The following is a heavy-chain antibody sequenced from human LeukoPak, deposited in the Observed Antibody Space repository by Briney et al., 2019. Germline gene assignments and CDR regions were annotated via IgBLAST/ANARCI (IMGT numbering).Heavy chain of an antibody. J-gene: IGHJ4*02. CDR3: ARGRYSSGWYRYDY. D-gene: IGHD6-19*01. CDR2: IYYSGST. CDR1: GGSISSGDYY. V-gene: IGHV4-30-4*01. Sequence: SQTLSLTCTVSGGSISSGDYYWSWIRQPPGKGLEWIGYIYYSGSTYYNPSLKSRVTISVDTSKNQFSLKLSSVTAADTAVYYCARGRYSSGWYRYDYWGQGALVTVSS.